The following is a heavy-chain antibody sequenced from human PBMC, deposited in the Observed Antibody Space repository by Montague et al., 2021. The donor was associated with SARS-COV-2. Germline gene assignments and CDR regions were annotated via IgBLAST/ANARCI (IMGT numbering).Heavy chain of an antibody. CDR2: LYTSGST. CDR3: ARESGYSSGWRYYYGMDV. D-gene: IGHD6-19*01. CDR1: GGSISNYY. V-gene: IGHV4-4*07. J-gene: IGHJ6*02. Sequence: SETLSLTCTVSGGSISNYYWTRIRQPAGKGLEWIGRLYTSGSTTHNPSLKSRVTMSVDTSKNQFSLNVTSVTAADTAIYYCARESGYSSGWRYYYGMDVWGQGTTVTVS.